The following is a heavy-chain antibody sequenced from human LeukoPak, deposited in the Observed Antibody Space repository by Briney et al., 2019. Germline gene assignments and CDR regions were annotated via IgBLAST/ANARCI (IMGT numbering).Heavy chain of an antibody. D-gene: IGHD3-10*01. V-gene: IGHV4-39*01. J-gene: IGHJ3*02. CDR2: IHHSGRP. CDR3: ARHPGRSAFDI. Sequence: SETLSLTCSVSSGSISSGDYYWGRIRQSPGKGLEWIGSIHHSGRPYNYPSLKSRVTMSLQSSSPPFSLRLNSVTAADTAVYCSARHPGRSAFDIWGQGTMVTASS. CDR1: SGSISSGDYY.